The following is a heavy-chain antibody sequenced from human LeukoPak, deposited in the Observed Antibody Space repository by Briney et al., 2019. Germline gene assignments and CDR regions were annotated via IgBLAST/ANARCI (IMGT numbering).Heavy chain of an antibody. D-gene: IGHD2-2*02. J-gene: IGHJ6*02. CDR1: GYTLTELS. V-gene: IGHV1-24*01. Sequence: GASVKVSCKVSGYTLTELSMHWVRQAPGKGIEWMGGFDPEDGETIYAQKFQGRVTMTEDTSTDTAYMELSSLRSEDTAVYYCATLAIVVVLAAIRGNGMDVWGQGTTVTVSS. CDR2: FDPEDGET. CDR3: ATLAIVVVLAAIRGNGMDV.